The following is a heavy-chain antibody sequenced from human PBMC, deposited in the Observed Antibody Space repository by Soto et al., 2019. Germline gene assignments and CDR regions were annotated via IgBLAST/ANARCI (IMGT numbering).Heavy chain of an antibody. CDR2: SYYSGST. D-gene: IGHD2-2*01. CDR3: ARVGYCSSTSCLDYFDY. CDR1: GGSISSYY. J-gene: IGHJ4*02. V-gene: IGHV4-59*01. Sequence: SETLSLTCTVSGGSISSYYWSWIRQPPGKGLEWIGYSYYSGSTNYNPSLKSRVTISVDTSKNQFSLKLSSVTAADTAVYYCARVGYCSSTSCLDYFDYWGQGTLVTVSS.